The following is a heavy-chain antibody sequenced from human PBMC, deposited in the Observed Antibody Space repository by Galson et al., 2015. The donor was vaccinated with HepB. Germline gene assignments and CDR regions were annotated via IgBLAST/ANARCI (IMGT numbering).Heavy chain of an antibody. CDR1: GYSFTNYA. Sequence: SVKVSCKASGYSFTNYAIHWVRQAPGQRLEWMGWIDDGNVNTRYSQKFRDRVTITTDTSASTAYLELSSLTSEDTAVYYCARDLEGSGLAVWFDPWGQGTLVTVSS. D-gene: IGHD3-10*01. V-gene: IGHV1-3*01. CDR3: ARDLEGSGLAVWFDP. CDR2: IDDGNVNT. J-gene: IGHJ5*02.